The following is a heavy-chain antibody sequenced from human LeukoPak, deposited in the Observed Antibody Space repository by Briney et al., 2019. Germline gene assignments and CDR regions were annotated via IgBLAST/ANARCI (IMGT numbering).Heavy chain of an antibody. CDR2: IQYDASQI. Sequence: GGSLRLSCAASGFNFRGSGMHWVRQAPGKGLEWVTFIQYDASQIYYADSVKGRFTISRDNSKNTVYLQMNSLRAEDTAVYYCAELGITMIGGVWGKGTTVTISS. J-gene: IGHJ6*04. CDR3: AELGITMIGGV. D-gene: IGHD3-10*02. CDR1: GFNFRGSG. V-gene: IGHV3-30*02.